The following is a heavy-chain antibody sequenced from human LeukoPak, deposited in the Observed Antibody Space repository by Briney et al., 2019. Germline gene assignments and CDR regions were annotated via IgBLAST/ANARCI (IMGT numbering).Heavy chain of an antibody. CDR1: GFTFSSYG. V-gene: IGHV3-33*01. CDR3: ARDYYDSSGYYSEYFQH. D-gene: IGHD3-22*01. CDR2: IWYDGSNK. Sequence: GRSLRLSCAASGFTFSSYGMDWVRQAPGKGLEWVAVIWYDGSNKYYADSVKGRFTISRDNSKNTLYLQMNGLRAEDTAVYYCARDYYDSSGYYSEYFQHWGQGTLVTVSS. J-gene: IGHJ1*01.